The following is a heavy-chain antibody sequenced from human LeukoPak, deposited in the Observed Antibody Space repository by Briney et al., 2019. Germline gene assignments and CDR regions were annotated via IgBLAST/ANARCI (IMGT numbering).Heavy chain of an antibody. J-gene: IGHJ4*02. CDR3: AKGARYSSSRYEEDFDY. Sequence: SGGSLRLSCAASGFTFDDYAMHWVRHAPGKGLEWVSGISWNSGSIGYADSVKGRFTISRDNAKNSLYLQMNSLRAEDTALYYCAKGARYSSSRYEEDFDYWGQGTLVTVSS. V-gene: IGHV3-9*01. D-gene: IGHD6-13*01. CDR2: ISWNSGSI. CDR1: GFTFDDYA.